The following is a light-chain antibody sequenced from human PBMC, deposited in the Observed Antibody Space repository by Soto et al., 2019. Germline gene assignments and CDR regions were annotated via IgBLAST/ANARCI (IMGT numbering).Light chain of an antibody. CDR3: QQYSRYPWT. CDR2: KAS. J-gene: IGKJ1*01. CDR1: QTTSSW. V-gene: IGKV1-5*03. Sequence: DIQMTQSPFTLSASVGDRVTISCRAGQTTSSWLAWYQHKPGKAPKLLIYKASTLQTGVPSRFSGSGSGTEFTLTISSLQPDDFATYFCQQYSRYPWTFGQGTKVEIK.